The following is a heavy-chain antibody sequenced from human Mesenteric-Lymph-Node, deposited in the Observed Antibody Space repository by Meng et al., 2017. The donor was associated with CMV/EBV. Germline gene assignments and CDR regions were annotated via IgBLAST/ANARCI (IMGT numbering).Heavy chain of an antibody. J-gene: IGHJ5*02. D-gene: IGHD4-23*01. V-gene: IGHV4-59*01. CDR2: MYYSETT. CDR1: GDFISGYS. Sequence: SETLSLTCSVSGDFISGYSWTWIRQAPGKGLEWIASMYYSETTNYNPSLKSRVTISVDTSKNQFSLKLSSVTAADTAVYYCARYRGGNPTNWFDPWGQGTLVTVSS. CDR3: ARYRGGNPTNWFDP.